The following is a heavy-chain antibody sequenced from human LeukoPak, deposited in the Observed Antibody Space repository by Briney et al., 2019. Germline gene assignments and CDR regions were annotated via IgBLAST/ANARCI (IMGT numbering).Heavy chain of an antibody. CDR3: ARDISQSATFDY. V-gene: IGHV4-39*07. CDR1: GGSISSSSYY. CDR2: IYHSGST. Sequence: SETLSLTCTVSGGSISSSSYYWGWIRQPPGKGLEWIGSIYHSGSTYYNPSLKSRVTISVDTSKNQFSLKLSSVTAANTAGYYCARDISQSATFDYWGQGTLVTVSS. J-gene: IGHJ4*02. D-gene: IGHD2/OR15-2a*01.